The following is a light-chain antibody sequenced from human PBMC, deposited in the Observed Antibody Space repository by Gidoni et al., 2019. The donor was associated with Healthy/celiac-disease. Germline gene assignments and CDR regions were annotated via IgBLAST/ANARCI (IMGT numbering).Light chain of an antibody. CDR1: QSISSY. J-gene: IGKJ2*01. CDR3: QQSYSTPPT. V-gene: IGKV1-39*01. CDR2: AAS. Sequence: DIQMTQSPSSLSASVGNRVTITCRASQSISSYLNWYQQKPGKAPKLLISAASSLQSGVPSRFSGSGSGTDFTLTISSLQPEDFATYYCQQSYSTPPTLGQGTKLEIK.